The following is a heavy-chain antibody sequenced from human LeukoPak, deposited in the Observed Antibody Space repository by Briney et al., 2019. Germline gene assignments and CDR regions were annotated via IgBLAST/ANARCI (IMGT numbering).Heavy chain of an antibody. D-gene: IGHD4-17*01. J-gene: IGHJ4*02. V-gene: IGHV3-11*04. CDR3: ARDYGDSLYYFDY. Sequence: PGGSLRLSCAASGFTISDYYMSWIRQAPGKGLEWVSYISSSGSTIYYADSVKGRFTISRDNAKNSLYLQMNSLRAEDTAVYYCARDYGDSLYYFDYWGQGTLVTVSS. CDR1: GFTISDYY. CDR2: ISSSGSTI.